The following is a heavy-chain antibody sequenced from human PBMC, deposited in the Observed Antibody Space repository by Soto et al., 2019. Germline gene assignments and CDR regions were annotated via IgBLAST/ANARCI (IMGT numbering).Heavy chain of an antibody. CDR1: GGSISSSSYY. CDR3: ARRVLWFAELSDYFDY. D-gene: IGHD3-10*01. V-gene: IGHV4-39*01. J-gene: IGHJ4*02. CDR2: IYYSGST. Sequence: QLQLQESGPGLVKPSETLSLTCTVSGGSISSSSYYWGWIRQPPGKGLEWIGSIYYSGSTYYNPSLKSRVTISVDTSKNQFSLKLSSVTAAYTAVYYCARRVLWFAELSDYFDYWGQGTLVTVSS.